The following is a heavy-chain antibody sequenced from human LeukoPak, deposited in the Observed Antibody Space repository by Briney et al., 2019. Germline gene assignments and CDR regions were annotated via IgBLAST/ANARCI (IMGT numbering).Heavy chain of an antibody. V-gene: IGHV4-59*01. J-gene: IGHJ2*01. CDR1: GGSISSYY. CDR3: AREAAATSL. CDR2: IYYSGST. D-gene: IGHD6-25*01. Sequence: SETLSLTCTVSGGSISSYYWSWIRQPPGKGLEWIGYIYYSGSTNYNPPLKSRVTISVDTSKNQFSLKLSSVTAADTAVYYCAREAAATSLWGRGTLVTVSS.